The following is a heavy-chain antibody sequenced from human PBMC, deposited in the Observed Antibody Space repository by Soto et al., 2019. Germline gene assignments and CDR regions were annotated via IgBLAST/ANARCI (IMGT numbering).Heavy chain of an antibody. D-gene: IGHD3-16*02. CDR1: GYTFTSYG. CDR3: ARRSPTDYYDYIWGSYRSDAFDI. V-gene: IGHV1-18*01. Sequence: ASVKVSCKASGYTFTSYGISWVRQAPGQGLEWMGWISAYNGNTNYAQKLQGRVTMTTDTSTSKAYMELRSLRSDDTAVYYCARRSPTDYYDYIWGSYRSDAFDIWGQGTMVTVSS. CDR2: ISAYNGNT. J-gene: IGHJ3*02.